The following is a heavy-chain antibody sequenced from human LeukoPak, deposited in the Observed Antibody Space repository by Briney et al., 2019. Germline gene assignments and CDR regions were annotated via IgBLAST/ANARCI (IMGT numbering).Heavy chain of an antibody. CDR1: GFTFSSYE. V-gene: IGHV3-48*03. Sequence: PGRSLRLSCAASGFTFSSYEMNWVRQAPGKGLEWVSYISSSGSTIYYADSVKGRFTISRDNAKSSVFLQMNSLRAEDTAVYYCARLFGGVTTFDYWGQGALVTVSS. CDR2: ISSSGSTI. J-gene: IGHJ4*02. D-gene: IGHD3-10*01. CDR3: ARLFGGVTTFDY.